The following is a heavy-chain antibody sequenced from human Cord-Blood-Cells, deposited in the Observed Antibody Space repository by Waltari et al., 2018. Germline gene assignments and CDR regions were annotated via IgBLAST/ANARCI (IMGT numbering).Heavy chain of an antibody. CDR2: IYTSGST. CDR3: ARDRAGTIFGVVIIENWFDP. CDR1: GGSISSYY. J-gene: IGHJ5*02. Sequence: QVQLQESGPGLVKPSETLSLTCTVSGGSISSYYWSWTRQPAGKGLEWIGRIYTSGSTNYNPSLKSRVTMSVDTSKNQFSLKLSSVTAADTAVYYCARDRAGTIFGVVIIENWFDPWGQGTLVTVSS. V-gene: IGHV4-4*07. D-gene: IGHD3-3*01.